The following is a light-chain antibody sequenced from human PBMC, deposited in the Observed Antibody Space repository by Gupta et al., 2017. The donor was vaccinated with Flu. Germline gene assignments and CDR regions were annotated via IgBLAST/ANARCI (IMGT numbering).Light chain of an antibody. Sequence: LGERATINCKSSQSVLYSSNNKNYLAWYQHKPGQPPRLLIYWASTRESGVPDRFSGSGSGTDFTLTISSLQAEDVAVYYCHQDSSTPWTFGQGTKVEIK. J-gene: IGKJ1*01. CDR1: QSVLYSSNNKNY. CDR2: WAS. V-gene: IGKV4-1*01. CDR3: HQDSSTPWT.